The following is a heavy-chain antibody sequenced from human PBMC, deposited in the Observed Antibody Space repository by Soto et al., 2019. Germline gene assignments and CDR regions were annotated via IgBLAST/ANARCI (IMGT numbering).Heavy chain of an antibody. CDR3: AREGYSSGWYVFWDWFDP. CDR1: GDSVSSNSAA. D-gene: IGHD6-19*01. CDR2: TYYRSKWYN. V-gene: IGHV6-1*01. J-gene: IGHJ5*02. Sequence: SQTLSLTCAISGDSVSSNSAAWNWIRQSPSRGVEWLGRTYYRSKWYNDYAVSVKSRITINPDTSKNQFSLQLNSVTPEDTAVYYCAREGYSSGWYVFWDWFDPWGQGTLVTVSS.